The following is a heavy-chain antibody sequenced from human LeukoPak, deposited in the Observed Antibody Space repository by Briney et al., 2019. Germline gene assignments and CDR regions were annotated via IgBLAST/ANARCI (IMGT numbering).Heavy chain of an antibody. J-gene: IGHJ4*02. CDR2: TIPIFGTA. V-gene: IGHV1-69*06. D-gene: IGHD1-1*01. Sequence: GASVKVSCKASGGTFSSYAISWVRQAPGQGLEWMGGTIPIFGTANYAQKFQGRVTITADKSTSTAYMELSSLRSEDTAVYYCAREETEEGTDYWGQGTLVTVSS. CDR3: AREETEEGTDY. CDR1: GGTFSSYA.